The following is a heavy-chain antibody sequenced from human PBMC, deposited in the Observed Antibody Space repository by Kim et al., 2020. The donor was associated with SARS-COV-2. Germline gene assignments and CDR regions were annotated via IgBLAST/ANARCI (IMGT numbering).Heavy chain of an antibody. CDR3: AKIPYGGSPVP. CDR2: INHSGGT. J-gene: IGHJ5*02. Sequence: GGSLRLCCGASGFTFASYAMMWVRQAPGTGLEWVSSINHSGGTYYADSVKGRFTISRDNSKNTVYLQMDSLKAEDTAIYFCAKIPYGGSPVPWGQGALVT. D-gene: IGHD5-12*01. CDR1: GFTFASYA. V-gene: IGHV3-23*01.